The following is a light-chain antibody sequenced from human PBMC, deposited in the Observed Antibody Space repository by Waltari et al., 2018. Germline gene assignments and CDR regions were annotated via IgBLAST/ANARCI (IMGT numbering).Light chain of an antibody. CDR1: QTILYNSNNKNY. CDR2: WAS. CDR3: QQYFTTLT. V-gene: IGKV4-1*01. Sequence: DIVMTQSPDSLAVSLGERASINCTSSQTILYNSNNKNYLAWYQQKPGQPPKLLIYWASTRQSGVPDRFSGSGSGTDFTLTISSLQAGDVAVYYCQQYFTTLTF. J-gene: IGKJ3*01.